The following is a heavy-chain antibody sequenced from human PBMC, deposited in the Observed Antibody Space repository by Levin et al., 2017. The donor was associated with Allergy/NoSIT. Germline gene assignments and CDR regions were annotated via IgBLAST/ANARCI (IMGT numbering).Heavy chain of an antibody. V-gene: IGHV3-74*01. CDR2: INSDGSST. D-gene: IGHD3-22*01. Sequence: PGGSLRLSCAASGFTFSIYWMYWVRQAPGKGLVWVSRINSDGSSTSYADSVKGRFTISRDNAKNTLSLQMNSLRAEDTAVYYCARGGSSGYYSITVDYWGQGTLVTVSS. J-gene: IGHJ4*02. CDR1: GFTFSIYW. CDR3: ARGGSSGYYSITVDY.